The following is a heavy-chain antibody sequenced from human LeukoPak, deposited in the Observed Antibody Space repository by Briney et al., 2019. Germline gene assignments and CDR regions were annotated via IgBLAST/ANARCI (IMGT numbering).Heavy chain of an antibody. Sequence: GRSLRLSCAASGFTFSSYWMHWVRQAPGKGLVWVSRINSDGSSTSYADSVKGRFTISRDNAKNTLYLQMNSLRAEDTAVYYCARGSRVAVGNFDYWGQGTLVTVSS. CDR1: GFTFSSYW. V-gene: IGHV3-74*01. CDR3: ARGSRVAVGNFDY. CDR2: INSDGSST. D-gene: IGHD6-19*01. J-gene: IGHJ4*02.